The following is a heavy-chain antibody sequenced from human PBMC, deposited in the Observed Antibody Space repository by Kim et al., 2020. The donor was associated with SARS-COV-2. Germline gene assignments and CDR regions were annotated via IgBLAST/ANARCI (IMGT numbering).Heavy chain of an antibody. Sequence: NFNPPLKSQVTISVDTSKSQFSLKLSPVTAADTAVYYCAGHKTNVGAFDVWGQGTVVTVSS. V-gene: IGHV4-59*08. J-gene: IGHJ3*01. CDR3: AGHKTNVGAFDV.